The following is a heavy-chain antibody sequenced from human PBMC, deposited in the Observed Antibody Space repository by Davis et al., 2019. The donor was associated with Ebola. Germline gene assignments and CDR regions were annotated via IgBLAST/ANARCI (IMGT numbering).Heavy chain of an antibody. CDR2: IHYTGST. Sequence: PSETLSLTCSVSGGSISSYYWSWIRQSPGKGLEWIGYIHYTGSTNYNPSLKSRVTISADTSKNQFSLNLSSVTAADTAGYYCARAFWSGYVDKWGQGTLVTVSS. CDR3: ARAFWSGYVDK. J-gene: IGHJ1*01. V-gene: IGHV4-59*01. D-gene: IGHD3-3*01. CDR1: GGSISSYY.